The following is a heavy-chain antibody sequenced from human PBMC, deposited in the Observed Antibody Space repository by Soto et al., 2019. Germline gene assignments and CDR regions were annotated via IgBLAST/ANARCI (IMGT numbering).Heavy chain of an antibody. CDR1: GFTFSSYA. D-gene: IGHD3-16*01. J-gene: IGHJ6*02. V-gene: IGHV3-23*01. CDR2: ISGSGGST. Sequence: GGSLRLSCAASGFTFSSYAMSWVRQAPGKGLEWVSAISGSGGSTYYADSVKGRFTISRGNSKNTLYLQMNSLRAEDTAVYYCAKDRSHRAGFYVYYYGMDVWGQGTTVTVSS. CDR3: AKDRSHRAGFYVYYYGMDV.